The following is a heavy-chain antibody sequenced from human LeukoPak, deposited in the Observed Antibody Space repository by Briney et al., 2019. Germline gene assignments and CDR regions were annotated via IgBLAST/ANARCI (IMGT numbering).Heavy chain of an antibody. CDR1: GGSISSSSYY. D-gene: IGHD3-10*01. Sequence: SETLSLTCTVSGGSISSSSYYWGWIRRPPGKGLEWIGSIYYSGSTYYNPSLKSRVTISVDTSKNQFSLKLSSVTAADTAVYYCARDYYGSGSYYLDWFDPWGQGTLVTVSS. V-gene: IGHV4-39*01. CDR3: ARDYYGSGSYYLDWFDP. J-gene: IGHJ5*02. CDR2: IYYSGST.